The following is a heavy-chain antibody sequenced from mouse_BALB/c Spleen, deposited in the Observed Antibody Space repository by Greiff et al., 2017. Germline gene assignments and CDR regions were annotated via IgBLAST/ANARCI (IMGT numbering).Heavy chain of an antibody. CDR3: ARDLGIYYGYAMDY. CDR2: ISSGGSYT. Sequence: EVHLVESGGGLVKLGGSLKLSCAASGFTFSSYAMSWVRQSPEKRLEWVAEISSGGSYTYYPDAVTGRFTISRDNAKNTLYLEMSSLRSEDTAMYYCARDLGIYYGYAMDYWGQGTSVTVSS. CDR1: GFTFSSYA. J-gene: IGHJ4*01. D-gene: IGHD2-1*01. V-gene: IGHV5-9-4*01.